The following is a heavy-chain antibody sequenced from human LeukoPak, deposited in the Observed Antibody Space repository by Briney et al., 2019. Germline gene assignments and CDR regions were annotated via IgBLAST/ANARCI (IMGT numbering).Heavy chain of an antibody. CDR1: GYTFTGYY. J-gene: IGHJ4*02. CDR3: ARAWTGYSPFDY. D-gene: IGHD3/OR15-3a*01. CDR2: INPGGGST. Sequence: ASVKVSCKASGYTFTGYYIHWVRQAPGQGLEWMGLINPGGGSTSYAQNFQGRVTMTRDTSTSTVYMELSSLRSEDTAVYYCARAWTGYSPFDYWGQGTLVTVSS. V-gene: IGHV1-46*01.